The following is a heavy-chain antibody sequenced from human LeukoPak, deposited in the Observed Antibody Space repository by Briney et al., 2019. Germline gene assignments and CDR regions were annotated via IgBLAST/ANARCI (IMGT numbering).Heavy chain of an antibody. CDR1: GFTFSSYA. J-gene: IGHJ4*02. V-gene: IGHV3-23*01. D-gene: IGHD5-18*01. CDR3: AKTSPGYSYGLLDY. CDR2: ISGSGGTT. Sequence: GGSLRLSCAASGFTFSSYAMSWVRQAPGKGLEWVSAISGSGGTTYYADSVKGRFTISRDTSKNTLYLQMNSLRVEDTAVYYCAKTSPGYSYGLLDYWGQGTLVTVSS.